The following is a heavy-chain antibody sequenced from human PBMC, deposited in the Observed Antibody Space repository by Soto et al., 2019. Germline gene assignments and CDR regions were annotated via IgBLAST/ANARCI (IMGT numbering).Heavy chain of an antibody. D-gene: IGHD6-13*01. CDR3: AKERLYSSSWYYRQEYYFDY. V-gene: IGHV1-18*01. Sequence: ASVKVSCKASGYTFTSYVISWVRQAPGQGLEWMGWISANNGNTKYAQKLQGRVTMTTDTSTSTACMELRSLRSDDTAVYYYAKERLYSSSWYYRQEYYFDYWGQGTLVTVSS. CDR1: GYTFTSYV. CDR2: ISANNGNT. J-gene: IGHJ4*02.